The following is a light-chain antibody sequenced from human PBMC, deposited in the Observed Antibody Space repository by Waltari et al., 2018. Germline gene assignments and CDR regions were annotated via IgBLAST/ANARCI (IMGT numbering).Light chain of an antibody. J-gene: IGLJ2*01. V-gene: IGLV3-19*01. CDR2: GKN. CDR3: HSRDSSGDGV. CDR1: DSRTYS. Sequence: SSSLTPHAAVSVVLGQTVMSTAHGGDSRTYSLSWFHQKPGQAPALVIYGKNNRPSGIPDRFSASSSGSTASLTIIGAQAEDEADYYCHSRDSSGDGVIGGGTKLTVV.